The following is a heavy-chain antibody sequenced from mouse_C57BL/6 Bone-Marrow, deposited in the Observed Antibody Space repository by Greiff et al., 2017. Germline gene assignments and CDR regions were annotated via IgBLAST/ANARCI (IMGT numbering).Heavy chain of an antibody. D-gene: IGHD1-1*01. V-gene: IGHV5-6*01. J-gene: IGHJ1*03. CDR3: ARTDYYGSSCWHFDV. CDR1: GFTFSSYA. Sequence: EVMLVESGGDLVKPGGSLKLSCAASGFTFSSYAMSWVRQTPDKRLEWVATISSGGSYTYYPDSVKGRFTISRDNAKNTLYLQMSSLKSEDTAMYYCARTDYYGSSCWHFDVWCTGTTVTVSS. CDR2: ISSGGSYT.